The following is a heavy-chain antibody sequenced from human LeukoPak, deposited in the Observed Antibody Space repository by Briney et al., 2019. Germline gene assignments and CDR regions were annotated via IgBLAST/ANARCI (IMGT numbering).Heavy chain of an antibody. D-gene: IGHD4-23*01. J-gene: IGHJ4*02. CDR3: ARGWPHGNDY. CDR1: GFSFSSYN. CDR2: ISSSSTYI. V-gene: IGHV3-21*01. Sequence: GGSLRLSCAASGFSFSSYNMNWVRQAPGERPEWVSSISSSSTYIYYADSVKGRFTISRDDAKNSLFLQMNSLRAEDTAVYYCARGWPHGNDYWGQGTLVTVSS.